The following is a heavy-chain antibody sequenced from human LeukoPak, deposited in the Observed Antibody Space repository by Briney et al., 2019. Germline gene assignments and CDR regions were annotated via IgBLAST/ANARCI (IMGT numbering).Heavy chain of an antibody. D-gene: IGHD6-19*01. CDR2: IYYSGST. CDR1: GGSISSYY. CDR3: ARGGYFYSSGWYYFDY. V-gene: IGHV4-59*01. Sequence: SETLSLTCTVSGGSISSYYWSWIRQPPGKGLEWIGYIYYSGSTNYNPSLKSRVTISVDTSKNQFSLKLSSVTAADTAVYYCARGGYFYSSGWYYFDYWGQGTLVTVSS. J-gene: IGHJ4*02.